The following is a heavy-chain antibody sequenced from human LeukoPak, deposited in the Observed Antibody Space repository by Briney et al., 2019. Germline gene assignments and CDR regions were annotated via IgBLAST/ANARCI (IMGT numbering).Heavy chain of an antibody. V-gene: IGHV4-59*01. Sequence: SETLSLTCTVSGGSISSYYWSWIRQPPGKGLEWIGYIYYSGSTNYNPSLKSRVTISVDTSKNQFSLKLSSVTAADTAVYYCARAPPLIRSGYSQGAFDIWGQGTMVTVSS. CDR3: ARAPPLIRSGYSQGAFDI. CDR1: GGSISSYY. CDR2: IYYSGST. J-gene: IGHJ3*02. D-gene: IGHD3-3*01.